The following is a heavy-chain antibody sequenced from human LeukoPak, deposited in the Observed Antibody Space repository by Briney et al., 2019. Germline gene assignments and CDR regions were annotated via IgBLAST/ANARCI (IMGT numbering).Heavy chain of an antibody. CDR2: TTGSGGST. Sequence: GGSLRLSCAASGFSFSSYAMSWVRQAPGKGLEWVSATTGSGGSTYYADSVKGRFTISRDNSKNTLYLQMNSLRAEDTAVYYCARGGDSSGYYYWGQGTLVTVSS. J-gene: IGHJ4*02. CDR1: GFSFSSYA. V-gene: IGHV3-23*01. D-gene: IGHD3-22*01. CDR3: ARGGDSSGYYY.